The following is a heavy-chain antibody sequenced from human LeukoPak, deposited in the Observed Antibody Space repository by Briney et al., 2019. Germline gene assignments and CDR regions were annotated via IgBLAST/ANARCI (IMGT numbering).Heavy chain of an antibody. Sequence: SETLSLTCTVSGGSISSTSYYWGWIRQPPGKGLEWIGTIYHSGGTYYNPSLKSRVTISVDTSKNQFSLKLSSVTAADTALYYCSRASSTSYYDYWGQGSLVTVSS. J-gene: IGHJ4*02. CDR1: GGSISSTSYY. CDR3: SRASSTSYYDY. D-gene: IGHD6-19*01. CDR2: IYHSGGT. V-gene: IGHV4-39*07.